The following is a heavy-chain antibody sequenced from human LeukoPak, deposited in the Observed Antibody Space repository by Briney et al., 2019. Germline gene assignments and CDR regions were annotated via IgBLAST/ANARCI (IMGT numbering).Heavy chain of an antibody. V-gene: IGHV4-59*08. D-gene: IGHD1-26*01. J-gene: IGHJ5*02. CDR1: GGSISSYY. CDR2: IYYSGST. CDR3: ARRKIVGAYNWFDP. Sequence: SETLSLTCTVSGGSISSYYWSWIRQPPGKGLEWIGYIYYSGSTNYNPSLKSRVTISVDTSKNQFSLKLSSVTAADTAVYYCARRKIVGAYNWFDPWGQGTLVTVSS.